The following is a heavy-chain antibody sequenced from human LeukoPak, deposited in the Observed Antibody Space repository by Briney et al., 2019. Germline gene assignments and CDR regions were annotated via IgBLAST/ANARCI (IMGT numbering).Heavy chain of an antibody. D-gene: IGHD1-26*01. CDR2: MNPNSGNT. V-gene: IGHV1-8*01. CDR1: GYTFTSYD. Sequence: GASVKVSCKASGYTFTSYDINWVRQATGQGLEWMGWMNPNSGNTGYAQKFQGRVTMTRNTSISTAYMGLSSLRSEDTAVYYCARGGEWELLYYYYYMDVWGKGTTVTVSS. CDR3: ARGGEWELLYYYYYMDV. J-gene: IGHJ6*03.